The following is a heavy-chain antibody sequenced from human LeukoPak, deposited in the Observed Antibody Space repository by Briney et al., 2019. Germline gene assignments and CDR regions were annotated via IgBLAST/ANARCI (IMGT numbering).Heavy chain of an antibody. CDR2: ISAYNGNT. D-gene: IGHD2-2*01. V-gene: IGHV1-18*01. J-gene: IGHJ5*02. Sequence: ASVKVSCKASGYTFTSYGISWVRQAPGQGLEWMGWISAYNGNTNYAQKLQGGVTMTTDTSTSTAYMELRSLRSDDTAVYYCARVSGYCSSTSCSRYNWFDPWGQGTLVTVSS. CDR1: GYTFTSYG. CDR3: ARVSGYCSSTSCSRYNWFDP.